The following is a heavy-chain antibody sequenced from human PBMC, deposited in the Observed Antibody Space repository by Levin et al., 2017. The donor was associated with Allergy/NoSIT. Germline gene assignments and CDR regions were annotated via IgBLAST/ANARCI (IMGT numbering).Heavy chain of an antibody. V-gene: IGHV3-33*01. D-gene: IGHD6-13*01. J-gene: IGHJ4*02. CDR2: IWYDGSNK. CDR1: GFTFSSYG. Sequence: PGGSLRLSCAASGFTFSSYGMHWVRQAPGKGLEWVAVIWYDGSNKYYADSVKGRFTISRDNSKNTLYLQMNSLRAEDTAVYYCATLEGIAAADWHSGSFDYWGQGTLVTVSS. CDR3: ATLEGIAAADWHSGSFDY.